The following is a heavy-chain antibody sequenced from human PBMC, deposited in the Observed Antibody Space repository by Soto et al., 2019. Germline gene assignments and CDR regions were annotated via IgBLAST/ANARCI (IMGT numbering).Heavy chain of an antibody. V-gene: IGHV3-33*01. J-gene: IGHJ6*02. CDR1: GFTFSSYG. CDR3: ARDTQESFPPRLDYYYYGMDV. D-gene: IGHD3-9*01. Sequence: QVQLVESGGGVVQPGRSLRLSCAASGFTFSSYGMHWVRQAPGKGLEWVAVIWYDGSNKYYADSVKGRFTISRDNSKNTLYLQMNSLRAEDTAVYYCARDTQESFPPRLDYYYYGMDVWGQGTTVTVSS. CDR2: IWYDGSNK.